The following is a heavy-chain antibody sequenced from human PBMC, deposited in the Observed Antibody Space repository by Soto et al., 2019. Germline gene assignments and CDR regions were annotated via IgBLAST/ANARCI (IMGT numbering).Heavy chain of an antibody. J-gene: IGHJ3*02. CDR3: ARDDPYYYDSSGYPNDAFDI. CDR1: GFTVSSNY. D-gene: IGHD3-22*01. CDR2: IYSGGST. Sequence: DVQLVETGGGLIQPGGSLRLSCAASGFTVSSNYMSWVRQAPGKGLEWVSVIYSGGSTYYADSVKGRFTISRDNSKNTMYLQMNRLRAEDTAVYYCARDDPYYYDSSGYPNDAFDIWGQGTMVTVSS. V-gene: IGHV3-53*02.